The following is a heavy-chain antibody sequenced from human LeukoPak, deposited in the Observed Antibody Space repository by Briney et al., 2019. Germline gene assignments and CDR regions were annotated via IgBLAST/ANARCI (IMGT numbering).Heavy chain of an antibody. Sequence: SQTLSLTCTVSGGSISSGGYYWGWIRQPPGKGLEWIGSIYYSGSTYYNPSLKSRVTISVDTSKNQFSLKLSSVTAADTAVYYCASIKNYYDSSGYSYYFDYWGQGTLVTVSS. J-gene: IGHJ4*02. D-gene: IGHD3-22*01. CDR1: GGSISSGGYY. V-gene: IGHV4-39*01. CDR2: IYYSGST. CDR3: ASIKNYYDSSGYSYYFDY.